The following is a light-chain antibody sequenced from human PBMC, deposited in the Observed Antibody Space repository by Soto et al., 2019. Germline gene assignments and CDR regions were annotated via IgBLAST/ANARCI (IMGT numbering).Light chain of an antibody. J-gene: IGKJ4*01. CDR1: QGISDY. Sequence: DIQLTQSASFLSASVGDRVTISCRASQGISDYLAWYQQKPGKSPKLLIYGASTLQSGVPSRFSRSASGTEYPLTISSRQHEDVATYYCQQFNAYPLTFGGGNKLEIK. V-gene: IGKV1-9*01. CDR3: QQFNAYPLT. CDR2: GAS.